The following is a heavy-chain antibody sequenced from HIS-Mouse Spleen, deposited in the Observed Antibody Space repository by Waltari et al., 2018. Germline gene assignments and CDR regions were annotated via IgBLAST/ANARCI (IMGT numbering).Heavy chain of an antibody. J-gene: IGHJ2*01. V-gene: IGHV4-39*07. CDR2: IYYSGST. CDR3: AREIPYSSSWYDWYFDL. CDR1: VGSTSSSSYY. D-gene: IGHD6-13*01. Sequence: QLQLQESGPGLVKPSATLSLTCTVPVGSTSSSSYYGDWLRQPPGKGLEWIGSIYYSGSTYYNPSLKSRVTISVDTSKNQFSLKLSSVTAADTAVYYCAREIPYSSSWYDWYFDLWGRGTLVTVSS.